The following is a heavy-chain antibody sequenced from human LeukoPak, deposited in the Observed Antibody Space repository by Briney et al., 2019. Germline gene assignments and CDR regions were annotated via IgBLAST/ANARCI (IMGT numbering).Heavy chain of an antibody. CDR1: GYTFTGYY. V-gene: IGHV1-2*02. D-gene: IGHD1-1*01. CDR2: INPNSGVT. Sequence: ASVTVSCKASGYTFTGYYMHWVRQAPGQGLEWMGWINPNSGVTNYAQKFQGRVTMTRDTSISTAYMELSRLRSDDTAVYYCARFARRGIASGTDYWGQGTLVTVSS. CDR3: ARFARRGIASGTDY. J-gene: IGHJ4*02.